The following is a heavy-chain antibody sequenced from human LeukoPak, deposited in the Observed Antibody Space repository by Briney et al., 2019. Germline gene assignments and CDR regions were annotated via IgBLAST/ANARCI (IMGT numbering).Heavy chain of an antibody. J-gene: IGHJ1*01. V-gene: IGHV3-23*01. CDR3: AKGVLQH. Sequence: GGSLRLSCADSGVLFSSYTMNWVRQAPGKGLEWVPGISGSGGTIYYADSVKGRFTISRDNSKNTSYLEMNTLRAEDTAVYYCAKGVLQHWGQGTLVTVSS. CDR2: ISGSGGTI. CDR1: GVLFSSYT. D-gene: IGHD3-10*01.